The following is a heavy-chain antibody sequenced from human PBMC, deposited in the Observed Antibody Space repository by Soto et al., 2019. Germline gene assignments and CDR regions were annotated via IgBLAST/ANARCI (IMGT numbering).Heavy chain of an antibody. CDR1: GGTFSSYA. Sequence: SVKVSCKASGGTFSSYAIGWVRQAPGQGLEWMGGIIPIFGTANYAQKFQGRVTITADESTSTAYMELSSLRSEDTAVYYCARDKLGYDSSGYYPPSGMDVWGQGTTVTVSS. V-gene: IGHV1-69*13. CDR2: IIPIFGTA. CDR3: ARDKLGYDSSGYYPPSGMDV. D-gene: IGHD3-22*01. J-gene: IGHJ6*02.